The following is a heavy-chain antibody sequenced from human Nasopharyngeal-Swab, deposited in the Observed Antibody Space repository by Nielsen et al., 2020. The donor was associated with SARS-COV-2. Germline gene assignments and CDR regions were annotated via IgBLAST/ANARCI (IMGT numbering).Heavy chain of an antibody. CDR1: GGSVSSGSYY. CDR2: IYYSGST. CDR3: ARDPLVPAASDAFDI. Sequence: LTCTVSGGSVSSGSYYWSWIRQPPGKGLEWIGYIYYSGSTNYNPSLKSRVTISVDTSKNQFSLKLSSVTAADTAVYYCARDPLVPAASDAFDIWGQGTMVTVSS. J-gene: IGHJ3*02. D-gene: IGHD2-2*01. V-gene: IGHV4-61*01.